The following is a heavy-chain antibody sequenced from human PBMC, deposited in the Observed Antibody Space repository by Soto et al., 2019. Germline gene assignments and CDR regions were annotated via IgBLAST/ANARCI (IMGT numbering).Heavy chain of an antibody. D-gene: IGHD2-2*01. CDR3: AKDRRARRRTIVLRTYYSDY. CDR1: GFTFDDYA. V-gene: IGHV3-9*01. CDR2: ISWNSGSI. Sequence: GGSLRLSCAASGFTFDDYAMHWVLQAPGKGLEWVSGISWNSGSIGYADSVKGRFTISRDNAKNSLYLQMNSLRAEDTALYYCAKDRRARRRTIVLRTYYSDYWGQGTPVTVSS. J-gene: IGHJ4*02.